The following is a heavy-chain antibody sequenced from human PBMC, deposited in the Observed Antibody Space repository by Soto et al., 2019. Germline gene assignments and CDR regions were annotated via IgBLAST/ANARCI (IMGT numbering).Heavy chain of an antibody. CDR3: ASGGTMGAFDI. CDR2: IYYSGNT. J-gene: IGHJ3*02. V-gene: IGHV4-59*01. D-gene: IGHD1-7*01. Sequence: PSETLSLTCSVSGGSIRSYYWSWIRQAPGKGLEWIGYIYYSGNTDYNPSLKSRVTISVDTSKNQFSLKLSSVTAADTAVYYCASGGTMGAFDIWGQGTMVTVSS. CDR1: GGSIRSYY.